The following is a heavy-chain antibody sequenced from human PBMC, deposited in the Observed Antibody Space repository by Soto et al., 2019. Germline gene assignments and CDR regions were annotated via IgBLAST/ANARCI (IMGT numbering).Heavy chain of an antibody. J-gene: IGHJ4*02. Sequence: ASVKVSCKASGYTFTSYAMHWVRQAPGQRLEWMGWVNAGNGNTKYSQKFQGRVTITRDTSASTAYMELSSLRSEDTAVYYCARVPPIVGGLDYWGQGTLVTVSS. CDR1: GYTFTSYA. V-gene: IGHV1-3*01. CDR3: ARVPPIVGGLDY. D-gene: IGHD1-26*01. CDR2: VNAGNGNT.